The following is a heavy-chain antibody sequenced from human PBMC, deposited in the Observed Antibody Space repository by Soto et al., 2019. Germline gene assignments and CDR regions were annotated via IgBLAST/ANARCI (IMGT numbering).Heavy chain of an antibody. J-gene: IGHJ6*03. CDR1: GGSISSGNYY. Sequence: SETLSLTCTVSGGSISSGNYYWGCIRQPPGKGLEWIGSIYYSGSTYYNPSLKSRVTISVDTSKNQFSLKLSSVTAADTAVYYCASLGRPYYYYMDVWGKGTTVTVSS. CDR2: IYYSGST. V-gene: IGHV4-39*01. D-gene: IGHD6-6*01. CDR3: ASLGRPYYYYMDV.